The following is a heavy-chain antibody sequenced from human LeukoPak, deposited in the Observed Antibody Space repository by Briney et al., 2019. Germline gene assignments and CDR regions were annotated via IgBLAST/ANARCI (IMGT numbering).Heavy chain of an antibody. CDR3: ASFSDYGGNFFDY. CDR1: GGSISSYY. D-gene: IGHD4-23*01. CDR2: IYHNGRT. Sequence: SETLSLTCTVSGGSISSYYWSWIRQPPGQGLEWIGYIYHNGRTNYNPSLKSRVTISLDTSENQFSLKLSSVTAADTAVYYCASFSDYGGNFFDYWGQGTLVTVSS. J-gene: IGHJ4*02. V-gene: IGHV4-59*08.